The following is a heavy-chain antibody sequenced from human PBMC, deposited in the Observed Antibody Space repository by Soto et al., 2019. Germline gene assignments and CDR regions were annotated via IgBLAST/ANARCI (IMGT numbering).Heavy chain of an antibody. Sequence: QVQLVESGGGVVQPGTSLRLSCVATGFTFSNYGIHWVRQAPGRRLEWVAVIWHDGSQKSLTDSVRGRITISRENSKSTVNLQRDRVKVADTAMYHTVGPDAPFHVWGQATMVNASS. V-gene: IGHV3-33*01. J-gene: IGHJ3*01. CDR2: IWHDGSQK. CDR1: GFTFSNYG. D-gene: IGHD2-8*01. CDR3: VGPDAPFHV.